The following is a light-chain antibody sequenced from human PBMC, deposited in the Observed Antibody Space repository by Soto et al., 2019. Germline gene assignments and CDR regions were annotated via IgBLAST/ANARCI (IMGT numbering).Light chain of an antibody. V-gene: IGLV1-44*01. CDR2: HNN. CDR1: SSNIGGNP. Sequence: QAVLTQPPSASGTPGQRVTISCSGSSSNIGGNPVNWYQQLPGTAPKLLIYHNNQRPSGVPDRFSGSKSGTSASLAISGLQSEDEADYYCAAWDGSLNVYVFGTGTKLTVL. J-gene: IGLJ1*01. CDR3: AAWDGSLNVYV.